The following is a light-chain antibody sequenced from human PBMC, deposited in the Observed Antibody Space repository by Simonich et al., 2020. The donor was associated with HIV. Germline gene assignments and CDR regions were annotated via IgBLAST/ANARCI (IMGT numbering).Light chain of an antibody. J-gene: IGKJ2*01. V-gene: IGKV3-15*01. Sequence: EIGMTQSPVTLSVSPGERATLSCRASQSISSNLAWYQQKPGQAPRLLIYGASTRATGIPARFSASGSGTEFTLTITSLQSEDFAVYYCQQYKYWYTFGQGTKLEIK. CDR1: QSISSN. CDR2: GAS. CDR3: QQYKYWYT.